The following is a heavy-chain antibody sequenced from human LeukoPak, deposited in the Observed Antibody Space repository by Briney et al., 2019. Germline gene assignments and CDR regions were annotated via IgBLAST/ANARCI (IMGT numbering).Heavy chain of an antibody. CDR2: IYYSGAT. V-gene: IGHV4-59*01. J-gene: IGHJ5*02. CDR3: ARRSSSWKNWFDP. D-gene: IGHD6-13*01. Sequence: SETLSLTCTVSGGSIDSNSWTWIRQPPGKGLEWIGYIYYSGATNYNPSLKSRVTMSVDMSKNQFSLKLSSVAAADTAVYYCARRSSSWKNWFDPWGQGTLVTVSS. CDR1: GGSIDSNS.